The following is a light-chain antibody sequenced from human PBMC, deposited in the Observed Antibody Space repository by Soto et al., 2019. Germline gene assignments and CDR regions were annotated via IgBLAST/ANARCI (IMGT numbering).Light chain of an antibody. CDR3: QLVDSYPRT. CDR1: QDIGSY. CDR2: SAS. Sequence: IQLTQSPSSLSASVGDTVTITCRASQDIGSYFAWYQQRPGTAPKLLIYSASTLHSGVPSRFSGSGSGTDFTLTISSLQPEDFATYDCQLVDSYPRTFGPGTTVEI. J-gene: IGKJ3*01. V-gene: IGKV1-9*01.